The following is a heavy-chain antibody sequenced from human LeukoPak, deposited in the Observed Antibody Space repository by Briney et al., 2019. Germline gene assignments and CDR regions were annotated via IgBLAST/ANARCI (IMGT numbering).Heavy chain of an antibody. J-gene: IGHJ4*02. CDR1: GYSFIGYY. D-gene: IGHD1-7*01. CDR3: ARDQGGTIDY. V-gene: IGHV1-2*02. CDR2: IKSNSGGT. Sequence: ASVKVSCKASGYSFIGYYMHWVRQAPGQGLEWMGWIKSNSGGTHYAQKFQGRVTMTRDTSITTAYMELSRLTSDDTAVYYCARDQGGTIDYWGQGTLVTVSS.